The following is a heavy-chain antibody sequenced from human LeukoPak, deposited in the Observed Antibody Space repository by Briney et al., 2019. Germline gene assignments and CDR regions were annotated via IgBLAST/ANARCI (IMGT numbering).Heavy chain of an antibody. CDR2: ISYDGSNK. V-gene: IGHV3-30*19. J-gene: IGHJ4*02. CDR3: ASNRYYFDY. Sequence: GESLKISCNGSGYSFTDYWIGWVRQAPGKGLEWVAVISYDGSNKYYADSVKGRFTISRDNSKNTLYLQMNSLRAEDTAVYYCASNRYYFDYWGQGTLVTVSS. CDR1: GYSFTDYW. D-gene: IGHD1-14*01.